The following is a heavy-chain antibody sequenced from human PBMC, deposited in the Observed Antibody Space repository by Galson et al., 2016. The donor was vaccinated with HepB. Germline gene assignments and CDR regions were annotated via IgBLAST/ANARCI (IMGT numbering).Heavy chain of an antibody. Sequence: SLRLSCAASGFTFDDFAMHWVRQAPGKGLEWVAVISYDGSNKYYADSVKGRFTISRDNSKNTLHLQMNSLSADDTAVYFCAKDVGPYCTGGSCYGVDVWGRGTTVTVSS. CDR3: AKDVGPYCTGGSCYGVDV. CDR1: GFTFDDFA. V-gene: IGHV3-30*18. CDR2: ISYDGSNK. J-gene: IGHJ6*02. D-gene: IGHD2-15*01.